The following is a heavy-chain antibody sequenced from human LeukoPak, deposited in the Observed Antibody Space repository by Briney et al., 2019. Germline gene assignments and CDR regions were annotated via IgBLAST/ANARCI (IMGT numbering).Heavy chain of an antibody. Sequence: ASVKVSCKASGYTFNTNYIHWVRQAPGQGLEWIGVINPSGDGTSYPQKFQGRVTLARDTSTSTIYMEPSSLRSEDTGIYYCAKETPNTGWFDPWGQGTLVTVSS. V-gene: IGHV1-46*02. D-gene: IGHD1-14*01. J-gene: IGHJ5*02. CDR3: AKETPNTGWFDP. CDR2: INPSGDGT. CDR1: GYTFNTNY.